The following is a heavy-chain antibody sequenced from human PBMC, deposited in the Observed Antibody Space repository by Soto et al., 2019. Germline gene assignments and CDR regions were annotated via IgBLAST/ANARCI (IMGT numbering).Heavy chain of an antibody. J-gene: IGHJ5*02. CDR2: ISWNSGSI. V-gene: IGHV3-9*01. D-gene: IGHD6-19*01. Sequence: EVQLVESGGGLVQPGRSLRLSCAASGFTFDDYAMHWVRQAPGKGLEWVSGISWNSGSIGYADSVKGRFTISRDNAKNSLYLQMNSLRAEDTALYYCAKDFRAVAGKGWFDPWGQGTLVTVSS. CDR3: AKDFRAVAGKGWFDP. CDR1: GFTFDDYA.